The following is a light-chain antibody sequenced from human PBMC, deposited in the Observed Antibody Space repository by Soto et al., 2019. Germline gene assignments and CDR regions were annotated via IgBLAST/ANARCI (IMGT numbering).Light chain of an antibody. Sequence: QSALTQPASMSGSPGQSITISCTGTSSDIGRYNFVSWYQHHPGKAPKLIIYEATKRPSGVSYRFSGSKSGNTASLTISGLQAEDEADYYYTSYTITSPYVFGTGTKVTV. V-gene: IGLV2-14*01. J-gene: IGLJ1*01. CDR1: SSDIGRYNF. CDR3: TSYTITSPYV. CDR2: EAT.